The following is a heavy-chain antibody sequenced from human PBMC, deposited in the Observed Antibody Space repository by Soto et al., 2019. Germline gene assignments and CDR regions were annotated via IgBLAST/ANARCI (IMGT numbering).Heavy chain of an antibody. Sequence: GGSLRLSCAASGFTFSSYWMSWVRQAPGKGLEWVANIKQDGSEKYYVDSVKGRFTISRDNAKNSLYLQVNSLRAEDTAVYYCARDRDGTTADFDYWGQGTLVTVSS. CDR3: ARDRDGTTADFDY. CDR2: IKQDGSEK. D-gene: IGHD4-17*01. CDR1: GFTFSSYW. V-gene: IGHV3-7*01. J-gene: IGHJ4*02.